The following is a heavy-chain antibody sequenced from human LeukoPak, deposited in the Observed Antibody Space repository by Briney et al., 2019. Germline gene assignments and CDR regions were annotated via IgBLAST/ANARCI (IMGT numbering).Heavy chain of an antibody. CDR2: ISYDGSNK. V-gene: IGHV3-30*18. CDR3: AKDPRRYSRTGGYFDY. J-gene: IGHJ4*02. CDR1: GFTFSNYG. Sequence: GGSLRLSCAASGFTFSNYGMHWVRQAPGKGLQWVAFISYDGSNKYYADSVKGRFTISRDNSKNTLYLQMNSLRAEDTAVYYCAKDPRRYSRTGGYFDYWGQGTLVTVSS. D-gene: IGHD6-13*01.